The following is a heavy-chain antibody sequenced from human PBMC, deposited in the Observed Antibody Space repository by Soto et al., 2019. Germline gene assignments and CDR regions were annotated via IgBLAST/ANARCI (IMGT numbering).Heavy chain of an antibody. D-gene: IGHD3-3*01. J-gene: IGHJ6*03. V-gene: IGHV3-23*01. CDR3: AKAPVTYYDFWSGYSTYYYMDV. CDR2: ISGSGGST. CDR1: GFTFSSYA. Sequence: EVQLLESGGGLVQPGGSLRLSCAASGFTFSSYAMSWVRQAPGKGLEWVSAISGSGGSTYYADSVKGRFTLSRDNSKNTLYLQMNSLRAEDTDVYYCAKAPVTYYDFWSGYSTYYYMDVWGKGTTVTVS.